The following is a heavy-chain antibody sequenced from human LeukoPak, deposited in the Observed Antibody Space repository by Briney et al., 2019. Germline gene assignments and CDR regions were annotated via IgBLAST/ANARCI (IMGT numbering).Heavy chain of an antibody. Sequence: PSETLSLTCTVSGGSISSYYWSWIRQPPGKGLEWIGYIYYSGGTNYNPSLKSRVTISVDTSKNQFSLKLSSVTAADTAVYYCARRSYRYYFDYWGQGTLVTVSS. CDR2: IYYSGGT. D-gene: IGHD3-16*02. V-gene: IGHV4-59*01. J-gene: IGHJ4*02. CDR3: ARRSYRYYFDY. CDR1: GGSISSYY.